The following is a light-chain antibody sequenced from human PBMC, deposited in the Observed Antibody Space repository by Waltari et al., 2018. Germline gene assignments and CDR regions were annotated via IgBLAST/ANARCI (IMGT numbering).Light chain of an antibody. Sequence: SYVLTQPPSVSVAPGQTARITCGGNSIESKMVHWYQRKPGQAPVLVVYDDNHRPSGIPERFSCSNFGNTATLTISRGEAGDEADYLCQVWDSVTDPWVFGGGTKLTVL. CDR2: DDN. CDR3: QVWDSVTDPWV. J-gene: IGLJ3*02. CDR1: SIESKM. V-gene: IGLV3-21*02.